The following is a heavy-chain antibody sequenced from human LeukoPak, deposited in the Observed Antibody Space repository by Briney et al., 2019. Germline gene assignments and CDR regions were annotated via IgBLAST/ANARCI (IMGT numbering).Heavy chain of an antibody. D-gene: IGHD2/OR15-2a*01. Sequence: ASVKVSCKASGYTFATYYMFWVRQVPGQGPEWMGWINPNNGRTNYAHNFQDRVTMTTDTSITTAYMELSRLKSDDTAVYYCATLSSWGVLGMDYWGRGTLVTVSS. CDR3: ATLSSWGVLGMDY. J-gene: IGHJ4*02. CDR2: INPNNGRT. CDR1: GYTFATYY. V-gene: IGHV1-2*07.